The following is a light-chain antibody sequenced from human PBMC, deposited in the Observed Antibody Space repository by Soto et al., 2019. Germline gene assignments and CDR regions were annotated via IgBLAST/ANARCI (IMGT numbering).Light chain of an antibody. CDR1: QDISNY. Sequence: DIQMTQSPSTLSAFMGDRVTITCQASQDISNYLNWYQQKPGKAPKLLIYAASSLQSGVPSRFSGSGSETDFTLTISSLQPEDFATYYCQQANSFPLTFGGGTKVDIK. J-gene: IGKJ4*01. V-gene: IGKV1-12*01. CDR3: QQANSFPLT. CDR2: AAS.